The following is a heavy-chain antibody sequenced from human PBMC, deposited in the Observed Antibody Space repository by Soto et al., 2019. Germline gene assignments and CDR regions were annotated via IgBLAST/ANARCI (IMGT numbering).Heavy chain of an antibody. D-gene: IGHD3-22*01. J-gene: IGHJ6*02. V-gene: IGHV1-69*13. CDR3: ARAGKPYYYDSSGYYRLSYYYGMDV. CDR1: GGTFSSYA. CDR2: IIPIFGTA. Sequence: SVKVSCKASGGTFSSYAISWVRQAPGQGLEWMGGIIPIFGTANYAQKFQGRVTITADESTSTAYMELSSLRSEDTAVYYCARAGKPYYYDSSGYYRLSYYYGMDVWGQGTTVTVSS.